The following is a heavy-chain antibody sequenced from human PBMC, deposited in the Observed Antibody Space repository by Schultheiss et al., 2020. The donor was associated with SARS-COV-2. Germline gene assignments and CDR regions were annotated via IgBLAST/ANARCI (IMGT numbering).Heavy chain of an antibody. Sequence: SQTLSLTCTVSGGSISSGYYWGWIRQPPGKGLEWIGSIYHSGSTYYNPSLKSRVTISVDTSKNQFSLKLSSVTAADTAVYYCARLENGYIDYWGQGTLVTVSS. V-gene: IGHV4-38-2*02. CDR3: ARLENGYIDY. CDR2: IYHSGST. J-gene: IGHJ4*02. CDR1: GGSISSGYY. D-gene: IGHD3-3*01.